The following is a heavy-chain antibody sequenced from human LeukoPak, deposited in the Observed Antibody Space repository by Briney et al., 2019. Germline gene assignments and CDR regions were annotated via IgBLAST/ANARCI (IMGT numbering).Heavy chain of an antibody. V-gene: IGHV4-59*01. CDR2: IYYSGST. Sequence: PSETLSLTCTVSGGSISSYYWSWIRQPPGKGLEWIGYIYYSGSTNYSPSLKSRVTISVDTSKNQSSLKLSSVSAADTAVYYCARVTSSSWYGYYFDYWGQGTLVTVSS. CDR3: ARVTSSSWYGYYFDY. J-gene: IGHJ4*02. CDR1: GGSISSYY. D-gene: IGHD6-13*01.